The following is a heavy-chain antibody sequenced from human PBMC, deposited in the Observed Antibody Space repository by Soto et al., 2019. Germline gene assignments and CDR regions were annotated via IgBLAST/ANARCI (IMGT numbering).Heavy chain of an antibody. CDR3: ARVGGYYDNNWFDP. Sequence: SETLSLTCTVSVGSISSYYWSWIRQPPGKGLEWIGYIYYSGSTNYNPSLKSRVTISVDTSKNQFSLKLSSVTAADTAVYYCARVGGYYDNNWFDPWGQGTLVTVSS. J-gene: IGHJ5*02. CDR2: IYYSGST. CDR1: VGSISSYY. D-gene: IGHD3-22*01. V-gene: IGHV4-59*01.